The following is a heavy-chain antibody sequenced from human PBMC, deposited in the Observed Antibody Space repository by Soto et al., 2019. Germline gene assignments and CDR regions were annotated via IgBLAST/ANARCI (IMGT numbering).Heavy chain of an antibody. CDR1: GFTFSGSA. Sequence: GGSLRLSCAASGFTFSGSAMHWVRQASGKGLEWVGRIRSKANSYATAYAASVKGRFTISRDDSKNTAYLQMNSLKTEDTAVYYCTRPGVVPKTSPYYYYMDVWGKGTTVTVSS. V-gene: IGHV3-73*01. J-gene: IGHJ6*03. D-gene: IGHD2-2*01. CDR3: TRPGVVPKTSPYYYYMDV. CDR2: IRSKANSYAT.